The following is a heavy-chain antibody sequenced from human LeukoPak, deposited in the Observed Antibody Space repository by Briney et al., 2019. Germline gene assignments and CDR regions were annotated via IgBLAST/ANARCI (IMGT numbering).Heavy chain of an antibody. CDR3: ARGGRITMIVVAALDAFDI. V-gene: IGHV4-39*07. CDR1: GGSISSSSYY. J-gene: IGHJ3*02. CDR2: IYYSGST. Sequence: PSETLSLTCTVSGGSISSSSYYWGWIRQPPGKGLEWIGSIYYSGSTYYNPSLKSRVTISVDTSKNQFSLKLSSVTAADTAVYYCARGGRITMIVVAALDAFDIWGQGTMVTVSS. D-gene: IGHD3-22*01.